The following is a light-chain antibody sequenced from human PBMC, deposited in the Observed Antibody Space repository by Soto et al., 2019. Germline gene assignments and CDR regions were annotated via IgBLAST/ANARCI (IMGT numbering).Light chain of an antibody. CDR2: DVS. J-gene: IGLJ2*01. Sequence: QSVLTQPRSVSGSPGQSVTISCTGTSSGVGGYNYVSWYQQHPGKAPKLMIYDVSKRPSGVPDRFSGSKSGNTASLTISGLQAEDEADYYCSSYAGINIFVVFGGGTKLTVL. CDR3: SSYAGINIFVV. V-gene: IGLV2-11*01. CDR1: SSGVGGYNY.